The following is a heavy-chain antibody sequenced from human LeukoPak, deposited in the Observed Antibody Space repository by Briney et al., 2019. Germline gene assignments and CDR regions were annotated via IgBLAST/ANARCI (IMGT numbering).Heavy chain of an antibody. Sequence: ASVKVSCKVSGYTLTELSMHWVRQAPGKGLEWMGGFDPEDGETIYAQKFQGRVTMTRDTSTSTVYMELSSLRSEDTAVYYCARVPLSGPYSWGQGTLVTVSS. CDR3: ARVPLSGPYS. V-gene: IGHV1-24*01. CDR1: GYTLTELS. CDR2: FDPEDGET. D-gene: IGHD1-26*01. J-gene: IGHJ4*02.